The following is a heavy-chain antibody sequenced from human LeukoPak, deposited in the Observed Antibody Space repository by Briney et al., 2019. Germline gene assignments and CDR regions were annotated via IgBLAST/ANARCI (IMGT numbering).Heavy chain of an antibody. CDR1: GFTFSSYE. V-gene: IGHV3-48*03. J-gene: IGHJ4*02. CDR2: ISSSGSTI. CDR3: ARSSVAGRYFDY. D-gene: IGHD6-19*01. Sequence: GGSLRLSCAASGFTFSSYEMNWVRQAPGKGLEWVSYISSSGSTIYYADSVKGQFTISRDNAKNSLYLQMDSLRAEDTAVYYCARSSVAGRYFDYWGQGTLVTVSS.